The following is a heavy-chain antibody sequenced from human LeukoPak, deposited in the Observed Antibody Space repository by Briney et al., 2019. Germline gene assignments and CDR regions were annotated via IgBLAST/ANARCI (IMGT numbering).Heavy chain of an antibody. CDR3: ARDHHRRLYDSQARDTFDI. CDR2: ISSSSSTI. J-gene: IGHJ3*02. D-gene: IGHD3-22*01. CDR1: GFTFSDYY. Sequence: GGSLRLSCAASGFTFSDYYMNWVRQAPGKGLEWVSYISSSSSTIYYADSVKGRFTISRDNAKNSLYLQMNSLRAEDTAIYYCARDHHRRLYDSQARDTFDIWGQGTMVTVSS. V-gene: IGHV3-48*01.